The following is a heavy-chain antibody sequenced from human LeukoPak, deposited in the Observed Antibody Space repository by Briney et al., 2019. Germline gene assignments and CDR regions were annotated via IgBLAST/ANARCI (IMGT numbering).Heavy chain of an antibody. CDR2: INTDTRGT. V-gene: IGHV3-74*01. CDR3: ARAGAYRFDY. Sequence: GGSLRLSCAASGFTSSDYWMHWVRQAPGKGLVWVSIINTDTRGTYYADSVKGRFTISRDNAKNTLYLQMNSLRAEDTAVYYCARAGAYRFDYWGQGTLVTVSS. J-gene: IGHJ4*02. CDR1: GFTSSDYW. D-gene: IGHD3-16*01.